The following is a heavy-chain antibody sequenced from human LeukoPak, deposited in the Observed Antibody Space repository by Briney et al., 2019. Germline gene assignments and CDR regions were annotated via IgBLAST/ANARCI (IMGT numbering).Heavy chain of an antibody. V-gene: IGHV3-11*01. Sequence: PGGSLRLSCAASGFTFSDYYMNWIRQTPGKGLEWIPYISSSGTTIYYADSVKGRFTISRDNAKNSLYLQMNTLRAEDTAVYYCAGNALIYSDGNAYLHNWGQGTLVTVSS. CDR1: GFTFSDYY. CDR2: ISSSGTTI. D-gene: IGHD3-22*01. J-gene: IGHJ4*02. CDR3: AGNALIYSDGNAYLHN.